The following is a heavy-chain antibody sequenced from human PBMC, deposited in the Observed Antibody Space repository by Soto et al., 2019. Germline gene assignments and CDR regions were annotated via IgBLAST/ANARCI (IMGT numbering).Heavy chain of an antibody. CDR3: ARCPSRSGYYDY. J-gene: IGHJ4*02. Sequence: GESLNLCCKGSGNSIFSHWIGGVRQMRGKGLEWVGIIYPADAETRYSPSFQGQVTISGDKSINSAYLQWSSLKASDTAMYCGARCPSRSGYYDYWGQGTLVTVSS. CDR2: IYPADAET. V-gene: IGHV5-51*01. D-gene: IGHD3-22*01. CDR1: GNSIFSHW.